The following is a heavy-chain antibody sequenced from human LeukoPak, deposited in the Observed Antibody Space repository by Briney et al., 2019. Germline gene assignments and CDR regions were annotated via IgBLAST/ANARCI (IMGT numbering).Heavy chain of an antibody. V-gene: IGHV5-51*01. CDR2: IYPGDSDT. J-gene: IGHJ3*02. Sequence: PGEPLKISCKGSGYSFTSYWIGWVRQMPGKGLEWMGIIYPGDSDTRYSPSFQGQVTISADKSISTAYLQWSSLKASDTAMYYCARRYSSSWARKNHDAFDIWGQGTMVTVSS. CDR3: ARRYSSSWARKNHDAFDI. CDR1: GYSFTSYW. D-gene: IGHD6-13*01.